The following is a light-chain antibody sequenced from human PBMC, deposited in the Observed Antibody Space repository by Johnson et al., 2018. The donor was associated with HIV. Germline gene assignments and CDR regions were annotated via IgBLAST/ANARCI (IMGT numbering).Light chain of an antibody. Sequence: QSVLTQPPSVSAAPGQKVTISCSGSSSNIGNNYVSWYQQLPGTAPKLLIYENNKRPSGIPDRFSGSKSGTSATLGITRLQTGDEADYYCGTWDSSLGVFGTGTKVTVL. V-gene: IGLV1-51*02. CDR1: SSNIGNNY. CDR2: ENN. J-gene: IGLJ1*01. CDR3: GTWDSSLGV.